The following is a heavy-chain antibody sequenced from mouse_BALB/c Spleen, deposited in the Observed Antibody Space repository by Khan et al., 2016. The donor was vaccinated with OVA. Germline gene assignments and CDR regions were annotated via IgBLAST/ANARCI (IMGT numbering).Heavy chain of an antibody. CDR1: GYSITSDYA. CDR3: ARINGGDFDY. V-gene: IGHV3-2*02. Sequence: EVQLQESGPGLVKPSQSLSLTCTVTGYSITSDYAWNWIRQFPGNKLEWMGYISYSGNTKYTPSLKSRISITRDTSKNQFFLQLNSVTIEDTATYYCARINGGDFDYWGQGSTLTVSS. J-gene: IGHJ2*01. CDR2: ISYSGNT.